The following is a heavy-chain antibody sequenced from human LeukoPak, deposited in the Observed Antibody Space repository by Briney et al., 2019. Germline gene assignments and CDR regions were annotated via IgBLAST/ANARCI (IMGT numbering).Heavy chain of an antibody. Sequence: GGSLRLSCAASGFTFSSYGMHWVRQAPGKGLEWVAVISYDGSNKYYADSVKGRFTISRDNSKNTLYLQMNSLRAEDTAVYYCAKDSPEFDYWGQGTLVTVSS. J-gene: IGHJ4*02. CDR1: GFTFSSYG. CDR2: ISYDGSNK. V-gene: IGHV3-30*18. CDR3: AKDSPEFDY.